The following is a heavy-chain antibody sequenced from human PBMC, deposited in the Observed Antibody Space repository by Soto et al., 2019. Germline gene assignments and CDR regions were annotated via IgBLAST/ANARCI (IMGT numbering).Heavy chain of an antibody. CDR2: ISSSSSYI. CDR1: GFTFSSYS. V-gene: IGHV3-21*01. D-gene: IGHD2-15*01. Sequence: EVQLVESGGGLVKPGGSLRLSCAASGFTFSSYSMNWVRQAPGKGLEWVSSISSSSSYIYYADSVKGRFTISRDNAKNSLYLQMISLRAEDTAVYYWAREGPLGYCSGGSCYTGRGYYYGMDVWGQGTTVTVSS. J-gene: IGHJ6*02. CDR3: AREGPLGYCSGGSCYTGRGYYYGMDV.